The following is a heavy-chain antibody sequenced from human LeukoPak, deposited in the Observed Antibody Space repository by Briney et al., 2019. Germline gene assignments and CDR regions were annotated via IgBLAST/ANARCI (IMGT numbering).Heavy chain of an antibody. J-gene: IGHJ6*03. D-gene: IGHD6-13*01. CDR1: GFTFDDYG. Sequence: GGSLRLSCAASGFTFDDYGMSWVRQAPGKGLEWVSGINWNGGSTGYADSVKGQFTISRDNAKNSLYLQMNSLRAEDTALYYCARMQAAVATWYYYMDVCGKGTTVTVSS. CDR2: INWNGGST. CDR3: ARMQAAVATWYYYMDV. V-gene: IGHV3-20*04.